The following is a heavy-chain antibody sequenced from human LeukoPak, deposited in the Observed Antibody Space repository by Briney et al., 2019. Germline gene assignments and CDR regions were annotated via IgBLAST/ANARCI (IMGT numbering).Heavy chain of an antibody. CDR1: GYSFTSYW. V-gene: IGHV5-51*01. CDR3: ARQASTGDLYPRGAFDS. Sequence: GGSLKISCKGSGYSFTSYWIGWVRQMPGKGLEWMGIIYSGDSDTRYSPSFQGQVTISADKSISTAYLQWSSLKASDTAMYYCARQASTGDLYPRGAFDSWGQGTMVTVSS. D-gene: IGHD2-21*02. CDR2: IYSGDSDT. J-gene: IGHJ3*02.